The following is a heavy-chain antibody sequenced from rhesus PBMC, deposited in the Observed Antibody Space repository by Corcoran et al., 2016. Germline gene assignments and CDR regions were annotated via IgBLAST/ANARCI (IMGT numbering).Heavy chain of an antibody. CDR2: IYANSVTT. CDR1: GGSMGVRSF. CDR3: ASPFERGRFEV. J-gene: IGHJ5-1*01. D-gene: IGHD3-34*01. Sequence: QVRLPESGPGLVKSSETLSLTCAVSGGSMGVRSFWNWVRQPPGQGLEWIGHIYANSVTTYNPSLKSRVTISKDTSNNQFFLKVTSVTAADTAVYYCASPFERGRFEVWGAGVLVTVSS. V-gene: IGHV4S9*01.